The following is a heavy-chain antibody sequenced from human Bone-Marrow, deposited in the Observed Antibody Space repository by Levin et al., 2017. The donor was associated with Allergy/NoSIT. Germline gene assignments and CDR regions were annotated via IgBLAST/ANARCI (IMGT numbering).Heavy chain of an antibody. Sequence: GASVKVSCKAAGYTFTSYGMTWLRQAPGQGLEWMGWISGYNGDTKYAQKVQGRVTMTIDTSTRTTYMELRSLRSDDTDVYYCARDHIAVAASSATVLQYWGQGTQVTVSS. V-gene: IGHV1-18*04. CDR3: ARDHIAVAASSATVLQY. J-gene: IGHJ4*02. D-gene: IGHD6-19*01. CDR2: ISGYNGDT. CDR1: GYTFTSYG.